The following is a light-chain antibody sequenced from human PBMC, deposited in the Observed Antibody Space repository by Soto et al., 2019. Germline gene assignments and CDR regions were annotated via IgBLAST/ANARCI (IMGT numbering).Light chain of an antibody. J-gene: IGLJ1*01. CDR3: YSSRSSSTTFYV. Sequence: QSALTQPASVSGSPGQSITISCAGTSSDIGGSEYVAWYQQHPDKAPKLMIYGVRNRPSGVSNRFSGSKSGNTASLTISGLQSEDEADYFCYSSRSSSTTFYVFGTGTKLTVL. V-gene: IGLV2-14*03. CDR1: SSDIGGSEY. CDR2: GVR.